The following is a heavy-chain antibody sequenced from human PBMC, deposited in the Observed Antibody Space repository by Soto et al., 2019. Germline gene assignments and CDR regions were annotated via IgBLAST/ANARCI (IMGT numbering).Heavy chain of an antibody. D-gene: IGHD3-3*01. CDR3: ARERPTSITIFGVVINYGMDV. Sequence: QVQLQESGPGLVKPSETLSLTCTVSGGSISSYYWSWIRQPAGKGLEWIGRIYTSGSTNYNPSLKSRVTMSVDTSKNQFSLKLSSVTAADTAVYYCARERPTSITIFGVVINYGMDVWGQGTTVTVSS. J-gene: IGHJ6*02. CDR2: IYTSGST. CDR1: GGSISSYY. V-gene: IGHV4-4*07.